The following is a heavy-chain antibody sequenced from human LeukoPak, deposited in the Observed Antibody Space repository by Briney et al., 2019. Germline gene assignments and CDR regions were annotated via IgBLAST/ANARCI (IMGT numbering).Heavy chain of an antibody. D-gene: IGHD6-13*01. CDR3: AKGIPAAGTSAFDM. CDR1: GFTFSSYA. V-gene: IGHV3-30*04. Sequence: PGGSLRLSCAASGFTFSSYAMHWVRQAPGKGLEWVAVISYDGSNKYYADSVKGRFTISRDNSKNTLFLQMNSLRAEDTAIYYCAKGIPAAGTSAFDMWGQGTVVTVSS. J-gene: IGHJ3*02. CDR2: ISYDGSNK.